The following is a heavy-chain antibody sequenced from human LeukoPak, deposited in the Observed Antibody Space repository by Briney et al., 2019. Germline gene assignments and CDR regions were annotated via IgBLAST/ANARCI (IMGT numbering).Heavy chain of an antibody. J-gene: IGHJ3*02. CDR1: GYSFTSYW. D-gene: IGHD3-22*01. CDR2: IYPGDSDT. CDR3: ASSLYYYDSPGAFDI. V-gene: IGHV5-51*01. Sequence: GESLKISCKGSGYSFTSYWIGWVRQMPGKGLEWMGIIYPGDSDTRYSPSFQGQVTISADKSISTAYLQWSSLKASDTAMYYCASSLYYYDSPGAFDIWGQGTMVTVSS.